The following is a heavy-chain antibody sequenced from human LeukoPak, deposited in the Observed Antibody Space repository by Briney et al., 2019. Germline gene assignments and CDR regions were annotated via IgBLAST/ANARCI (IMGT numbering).Heavy chain of an antibody. CDR3: ARGVGYCSSTSCYWWFDP. CDR2: INNDGSST. CDR1: GFTFSSYW. V-gene: IGHV3-74*01. D-gene: IGHD2-2*01. J-gene: IGHJ5*02. Sequence: GGSLRLSCAASGFTFSSYWMHWVRQAPGKGLVWVSRINNDGSSTSYADSAKGRFTISRDNAKNTLYLQMNSLRAEDTAVYYCARGVGYCSSTSCYWWFDPWGQGTLVTVSS.